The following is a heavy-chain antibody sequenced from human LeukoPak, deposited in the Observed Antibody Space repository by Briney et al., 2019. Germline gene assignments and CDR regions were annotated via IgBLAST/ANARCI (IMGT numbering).Heavy chain of an antibody. CDR2: ISTDGSTK. J-gene: IGHJ4*02. Sequence: GGSLRLSCAASGFTFSDYWMHWISQGPGKGLVWVSHISTDGSTKVYAGSVKGRFTVSRDNAKNTLYLQMNSLTPEDTAVYYCARGTSDDYGLDHSGRGALVTVSS. CDR1: GFTFSDYW. D-gene: IGHD3-16*01. V-gene: IGHV3-74*01. CDR3: ARGTSDDYGLDH.